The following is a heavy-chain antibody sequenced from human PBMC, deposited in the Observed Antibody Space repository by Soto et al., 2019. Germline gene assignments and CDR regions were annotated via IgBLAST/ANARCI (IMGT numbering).Heavy chain of an antibody. CDR2: ISDDGTNK. CDR3: ARAGSSRGLWLGPDY. J-gene: IGHJ4*02. V-gene: IGHV3-30-3*01. D-gene: IGHD5-18*01. Sequence: QVQLVESGGGVVQPGRSLRLPCAASGFTFSGYAMHCVRQAPGKGLEWVAVISDDGTNKHYADSVRGRFTISRDNSKYTLHLQRDSLRPEDTAVYYCARAGSSRGLWLGPDYWGQGTQVAVSS. CDR1: GFTFSGYA.